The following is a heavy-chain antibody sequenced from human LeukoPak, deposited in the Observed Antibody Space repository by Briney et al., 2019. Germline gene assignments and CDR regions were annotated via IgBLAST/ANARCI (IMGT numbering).Heavy chain of an antibody. CDR1: GGSMSSGGYF. CDR2: IYYSGST. J-gene: IGHJ4*02. V-gene: IGHV4-31*03. CDR3: ARQPDDFSGWNNGQDFFDY. Sequence: SQTLSLTCTVSGGSMSSGGYFWSWIRQHPGKGLEWIGYIYYSGSTYYNPSLKSRLTILVDTSKKQFSLRLRAVTAADTAVHYCARQPDDFSGWNNGQDFFDYWGQGTLVTVSS. D-gene: IGHD6-19*01.